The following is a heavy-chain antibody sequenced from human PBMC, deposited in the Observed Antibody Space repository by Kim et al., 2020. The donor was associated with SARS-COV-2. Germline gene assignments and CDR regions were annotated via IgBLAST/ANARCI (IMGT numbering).Heavy chain of an antibody. Sequence: ASVKVSCKASDYTFTNYGISWVRQAPGQGLEWIGWISVYSGNTNYAQKLQGRVTMTTDTSTSTAYMELRSLRSDDTAVYYCARDQGLVGAASLWDYWGQGTLVTVSS. V-gene: IGHV1-18*01. CDR3: ARDQGLVGAASLWDY. CDR2: ISVYSGNT. CDR1: DYTFTNYG. D-gene: IGHD1-26*01. J-gene: IGHJ4*02.